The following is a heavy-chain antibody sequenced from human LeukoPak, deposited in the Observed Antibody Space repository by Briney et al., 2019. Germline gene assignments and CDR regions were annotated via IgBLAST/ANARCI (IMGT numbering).Heavy chain of an antibody. V-gene: IGHV3-23*01. CDR3: ARGSGDYYTNYFFY. Sequence: GGSLRLSCADSELIFRNSAMYWVRQAPEKGLEWVSGISGNSGKTYYTDSVKGRFTISRDNSKNTLYLQMNSLTVEDTALYYCARGSGDYYTNYFFYWGQGTLVTVSS. D-gene: IGHD4-11*01. CDR1: ELIFRNSA. J-gene: IGHJ4*02. CDR2: ISGNSGKT.